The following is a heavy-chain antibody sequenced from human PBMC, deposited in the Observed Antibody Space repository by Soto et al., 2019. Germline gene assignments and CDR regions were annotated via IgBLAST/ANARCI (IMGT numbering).Heavy chain of an antibody. V-gene: IGHV3-48*02. CDR2: ISSSNRTI. CDR1: GFTFSSYA. CDR3: AREGWPLLQTGMDV. J-gene: IGHJ6*02. Sequence: GGSLRLSCAASGFTFSSYAMSWVRQAPGKGLEWVSYISSSNRTINYADSVKGRFIISRDNAKNSLYLQMHSLRDEDTAVYYCAREGWPLLQTGMDVWGQVTTVTVSS. D-gene: IGHD2-15*01.